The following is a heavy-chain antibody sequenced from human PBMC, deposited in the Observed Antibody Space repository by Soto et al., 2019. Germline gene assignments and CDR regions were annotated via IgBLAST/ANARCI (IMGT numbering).Heavy chain of an antibody. J-gene: IGHJ4*02. V-gene: IGHV4-30-4*01. CDR2: ISHSRSP. D-gene: IGHD6-19*01. CDR1: GASISSGDYY. CDR3: VSGIAVTGNGNFDF. Sequence: SETLSLTCTVSGASISSGDYYWGWIRQPPGKGLEWIGCISHSRSPYYNPSLTSRLTISVVTSQNQFSLKVSSVTAADTAVYYCVSGIAVTGNGNFDFWGQGSLVTVSS.